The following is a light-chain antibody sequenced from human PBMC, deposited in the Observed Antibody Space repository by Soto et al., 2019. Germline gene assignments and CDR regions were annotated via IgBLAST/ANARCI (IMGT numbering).Light chain of an antibody. Sequence: QSVLAQPRSLTGSPGQSVTISCIGTSSDIGAYNYVSWYQQHPGKVPKLMIYEVTNRPSGLSNRFSGSKSGNTASLTISGLQAEDEAEYFCSSYSSTSTLYVFGTGTKVTV. CDR2: EVT. V-gene: IGLV2-14*01. CDR3: SSYSSTSTLYV. J-gene: IGLJ1*01. CDR1: SSDIGAYNY.